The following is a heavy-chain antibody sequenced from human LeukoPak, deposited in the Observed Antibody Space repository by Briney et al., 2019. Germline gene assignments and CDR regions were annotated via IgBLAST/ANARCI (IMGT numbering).Heavy chain of an antibody. Sequence: TASETLSLTCAVYGGSFSGYYWSWIRQPPGKGLEWIGEINHSGSTNYNPSLKSRVTISVDTSKNQFSLKLSSVTAAGTAVYYCARGRNDSYYFDYWGQGTLVTVSS. V-gene: IGHV4-34*01. J-gene: IGHJ4*02. CDR3: ARGRNDSYYFDY. CDR2: INHSGST. CDR1: GGSFSGYY. D-gene: IGHD2-21*01.